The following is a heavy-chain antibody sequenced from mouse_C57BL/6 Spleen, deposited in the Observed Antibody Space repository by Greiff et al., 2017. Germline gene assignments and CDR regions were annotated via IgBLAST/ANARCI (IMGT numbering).Heavy chain of an antibody. CDR2: IRSKSNNYAT. D-gene: IGHD2-5*01. V-gene: IGHV10-1*01. J-gene: IGHJ3*01. CDR3: VGRGSNYDWFAY. Sequence: EVMLVESGGGLVQPKGSLKLSCAASGFSFNTYAMNWVRQAPGKGLEWVARIRSKSNNYATYYADSVKDRFTISRDDSESMLYLQMNNLKTEDTAMYYGVGRGSNYDWFAYWGQGTLVTVSA. CDR1: GFSFNTYA.